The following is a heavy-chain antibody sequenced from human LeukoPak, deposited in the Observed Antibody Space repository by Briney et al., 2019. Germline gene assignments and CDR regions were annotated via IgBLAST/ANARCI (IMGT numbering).Heavy chain of an antibody. Sequence: GGSLRLSCAASGFTFSNYWMTWVRQAPGKGLEWVANINRDGSERYYVDSVKGRFTISRDDAKSSLYLQMNSLRAEDTAVCYCARRNAMDVWGQGTTVIVFS. CDR1: GFTFSNYW. V-gene: IGHV3-7*03. J-gene: IGHJ6*02. CDR3: ARRNAMDV. CDR2: INRDGSER.